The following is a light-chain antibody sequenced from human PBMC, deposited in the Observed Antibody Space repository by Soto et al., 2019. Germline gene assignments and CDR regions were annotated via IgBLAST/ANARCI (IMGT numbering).Light chain of an antibody. CDR2: GAS. CDR3: QHYDNSPL. CDR1: QTVSDNS. Sequence: EIVLTQFPGTLSLSPGERATLSCRASQTVSDNSLAWYQQKVGRAPRALIYGASTRAAGITDRFSGSGSGTEFTLTISRLEPEDFAVYYCQHYDNSPLFGPGTKVDIK. J-gene: IGKJ3*01. V-gene: IGKV3-20*01.